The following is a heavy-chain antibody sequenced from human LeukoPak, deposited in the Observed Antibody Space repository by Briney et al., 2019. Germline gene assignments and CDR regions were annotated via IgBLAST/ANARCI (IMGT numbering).Heavy chain of an antibody. CDR2: ISRSSGTK. D-gene: IGHD1/OR15-1a*01. V-gene: IGHV3-48*01. CDR3: ARSGGNNYHWALDI. Sequence: GGSLRLSCAASGFTFSSYNMNWVRQAPGKGLEWVSYISRSSGTKYYADSVKGRFTISRDNAKNSLYLQMNSLRAEDTAVYYCARSGGNNYHWALDIWGQGTMVTVSS. CDR1: GFTFSSYN. J-gene: IGHJ3*02.